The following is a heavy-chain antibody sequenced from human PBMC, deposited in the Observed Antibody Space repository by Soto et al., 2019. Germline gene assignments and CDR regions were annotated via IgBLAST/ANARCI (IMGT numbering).Heavy chain of an antibody. CDR2: IYYTGSA. V-gene: IGHV4-39*01. CDR3: ARIGFWSGYSPFDC. Sequence: PSETLSLTCSVSGGSISSSSFYWGWIRQPPGRGLEWIGRIYYTGSANYNPSLNSRVTISVDTSKNQFSLSLSAVTAADTAVYYCARIGFWSGYSPFDCWGQGIPVTVSS. J-gene: IGHJ4*02. CDR1: GGSISSSSFY. D-gene: IGHD3-3*01.